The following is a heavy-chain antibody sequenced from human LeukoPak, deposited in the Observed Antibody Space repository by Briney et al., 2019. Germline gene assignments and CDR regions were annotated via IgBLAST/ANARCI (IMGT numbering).Heavy chain of an antibody. J-gene: IGHJ4*02. D-gene: IGHD2-15*01. CDR2: IYYSGST. Sequence: SETLSLTCTVSGGSINNYYWSWIRQSPGKGLEWIGYIYYSGSTNYNPSLKSRVTISVDTSKNQFSLKLSSVTAADTAVYYCAREGLLYDYWGQGTLVTVSS. V-gene: IGHV4-59*01. CDR1: GGSINNYY. CDR3: AREGLLYDY.